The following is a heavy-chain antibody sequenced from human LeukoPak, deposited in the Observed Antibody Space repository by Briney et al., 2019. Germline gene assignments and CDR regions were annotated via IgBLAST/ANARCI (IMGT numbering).Heavy chain of an antibody. D-gene: IGHD3-22*01. CDR1: GFIFDDHG. Sequence: GGSLRLSCAASGFIFDDHGMNWVRQAPGKGLEWVSGINWSGGSTSYADSVKGRFTISRDNAKNSLYLQMNSLRAEDTAVYSCARGRYDSSGYLDYWGQGTLVTVSS. J-gene: IGHJ4*02. CDR2: INWSGGST. V-gene: IGHV3-20*04. CDR3: ARGRYDSSGYLDY.